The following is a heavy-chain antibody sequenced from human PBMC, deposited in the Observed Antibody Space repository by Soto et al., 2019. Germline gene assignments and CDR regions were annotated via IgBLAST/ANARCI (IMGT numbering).Heavy chain of an antibody. J-gene: IGHJ4*02. V-gene: IGHV2-70*01. D-gene: IGHD5-12*01. CDR2: IDWDDDK. Sequence: SVPTLVNPTQTLTLTCTFSGFSLSTSGMCVSWIRQPPGKALGWLALIDWDDDKYYSTSLKTRLTISKDTSKNQVALTMTNMDPVDTATYYCARIQSDSGYDEPFDYWGQGTLVTVSS. CDR3: ARIQSDSGYDEPFDY. CDR1: GFSLSTSGMC.